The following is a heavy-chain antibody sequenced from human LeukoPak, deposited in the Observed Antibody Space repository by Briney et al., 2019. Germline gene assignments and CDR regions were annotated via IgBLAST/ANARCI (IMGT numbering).Heavy chain of an antibody. CDR1: GFTFNNYA. D-gene: IGHD3-22*01. V-gene: IGHV3-30*09. J-gene: IGHJ3*02. CDR2: ISYDGSNQ. CDR3: AREGYYAFDI. Sequence: GGSLRLSCAASGFTFNNYAMQWVRQAPGKGLEWVAIISYDGSNQCYADSVKGRFAISRDSSQNTLYLQMNTLRVEDTAVYFCAREGYYAFDIWGQGTMVTVSS.